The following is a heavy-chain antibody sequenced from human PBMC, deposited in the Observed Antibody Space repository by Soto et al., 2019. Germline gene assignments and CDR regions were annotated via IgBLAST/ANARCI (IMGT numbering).Heavy chain of an antibody. Sequence: GGSLRLSCAASGFTFSSYSMNWVRQAPGKGLEWVSYISSSSSTIYYADSVKGRFTISRDNAKNSLYLQMNSLRDEDTAVYYCARDPAATDYYYGMDVWGQGTTVTVSS. V-gene: IGHV3-48*02. J-gene: IGHJ6*02. CDR3: ARDPAATDYYYGMDV. D-gene: IGHD6-25*01. CDR2: ISSSSSTI. CDR1: GFTFSSYS.